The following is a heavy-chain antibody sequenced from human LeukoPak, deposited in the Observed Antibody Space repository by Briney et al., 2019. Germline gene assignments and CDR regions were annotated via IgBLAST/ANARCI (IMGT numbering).Heavy chain of an antibody. CDR1: GYTFTSYG. V-gene: IGHV1-18*01. Sequence: ASVKVSCKASGYTFTSYGISWVRQAPGQGLEWMGWISAYNGNTNYAQKLQGRVTMTRDTSISTAYMELSRLRSDDTAVYYCATFAGEHQAPFDYWGQGTLVTVSS. CDR3: ATFAGEHQAPFDY. J-gene: IGHJ4*02. D-gene: IGHD1-26*01. CDR2: ISAYNGNT.